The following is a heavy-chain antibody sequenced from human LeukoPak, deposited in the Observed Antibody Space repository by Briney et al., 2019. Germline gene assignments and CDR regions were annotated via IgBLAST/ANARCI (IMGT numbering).Heavy chain of an antibody. J-gene: IGHJ4*02. V-gene: IGHV4-59*08. CDR2: IYYSGST. CDR3: SLGSGYELGFFDY. D-gene: IGHD5-12*01. CDR1: GGSISSYY. Sequence: SETLSLTCTVSGGSISSYYLSWIRQPPGKGLEWIGYIYYSGSTNYNPSLKSRVIISVDTSKSQFSLKLSSVTAADTAVYYCSLGSGYELGFFDYWGQGTLVTVSS.